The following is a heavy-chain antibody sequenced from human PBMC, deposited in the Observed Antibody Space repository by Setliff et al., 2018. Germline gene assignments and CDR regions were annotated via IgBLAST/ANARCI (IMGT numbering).Heavy chain of an antibody. CDR2: IFHSGRT. Sequence: ETLSLTCGVSGYSISSSYYWGWIRQTPGKGLEWIGSIFHSGRTYYNPSLKSRVTMSLDTSKSQFSLKLSSVTAADTAVYYCAKDVGDGYGVDAYASGGFDIWGQGTLVTVSS. CDR1: GYSISSSYY. D-gene: IGHD5-18*01. J-gene: IGHJ3*02. CDR3: AKDVGDGYGVDAYASGGFDI. V-gene: IGHV4-38-2*02.